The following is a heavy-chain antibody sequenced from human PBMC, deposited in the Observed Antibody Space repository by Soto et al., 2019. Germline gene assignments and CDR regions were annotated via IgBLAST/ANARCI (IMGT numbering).Heavy chain of an antibody. CDR1: GFTLSNYA. CDR2: ISGSGGRI. D-gene: IGHD5-18*01. Sequence: EVQLLESGGGLVQPGGSLRLSCAASGFTLSNYAMSWVRQAPGKGLEWVSTISGSGGRIYYADSVKGRFTISRDNSKHTLYLQMGSLRAEATAVYYCGKTDGVGRQLVDSWCQGTLVTVSS. J-gene: IGHJ4*02. V-gene: IGHV3-23*01. CDR3: GKTDGVGRQLVDS.